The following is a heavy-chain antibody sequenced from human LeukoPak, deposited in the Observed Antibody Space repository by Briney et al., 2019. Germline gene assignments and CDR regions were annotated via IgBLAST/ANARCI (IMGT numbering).Heavy chain of an antibody. CDR3: ARGDTRRPYCSSTSCPFDY. CDR2: ISSSVATI. CDR1: GFTFSSYN. V-gene: IGHV3-48*01. D-gene: IGHD2-2*01. J-gene: IGHJ4*02. Sequence: GGSLRLSCTASGFTFSSYNMNWVRQAPGKGLEWVSYISSSVATIYYADSVKGRFTISRDNAKNSLYLEMNSLRAEDTAVYYCARGDTRRPYCSSTSCPFDYWGQGTLVTVSS.